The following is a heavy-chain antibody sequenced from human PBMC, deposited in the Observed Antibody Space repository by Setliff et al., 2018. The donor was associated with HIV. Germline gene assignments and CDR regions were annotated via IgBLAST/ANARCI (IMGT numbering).Heavy chain of an antibody. CDR3: ARGDTYYHDRSGYVKSALDAFDI. CDR1: GGSISSSSYY. CDR2: IYYSGNT. J-gene: IGHJ3*02. Sequence: SETLSLTCTVSGGSISSSSYYWGWVRQPPGKGLEWIGSIYYSGNTYYNPSLRSRVTISVDTSKNQFSLKLNAVTAADTSVYHCARGDTYYHDRSGYVKSALDAFDIWGRGTMVTVSS. D-gene: IGHD3-22*01. V-gene: IGHV4-39*01.